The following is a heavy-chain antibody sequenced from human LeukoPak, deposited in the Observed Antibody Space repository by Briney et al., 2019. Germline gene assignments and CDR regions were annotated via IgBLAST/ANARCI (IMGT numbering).Heavy chain of an antibody. CDR3: VKAHDSDSSFAY. D-gene: IGHD3-22*01. Sequence: PGGSLRLSCAASGFSVSANYMTWVRQAPGKGLEWVSLIYTSGGTFYADSVRGRFTISRDNSENTLYLDMNSLTAGDTAIYYCVKAHDSDSSFAYWGQGTLVTVSS. V-gene: IGHV3-53*01. CDR1: GFSVSANY. CDR2: IYTSGGT. J-gene: IGHJ4*02.